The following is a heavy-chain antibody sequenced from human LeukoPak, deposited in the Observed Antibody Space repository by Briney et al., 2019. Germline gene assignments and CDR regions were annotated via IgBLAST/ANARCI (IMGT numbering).Heavy chain of an antibody. CDR3: ASGPIVVVPADPYNWFDP. CDR2: IYHSGST. CDR1: GYSISSGYY. Sequence: KTSETLSLTCAVSGYSISSGYYWGWIRQPPGKGLEWIGSIYHSGSTYYNPSLKSRVTISVDTSKNQFSLKLSSVTAADTAVYYCASGPIVVVPADPYNWFDPWGQGTLVTV. J-gene: IGHJ5*02. V-gene: IGHV4-38-2*01. D-gene: IGHD2-2*01.